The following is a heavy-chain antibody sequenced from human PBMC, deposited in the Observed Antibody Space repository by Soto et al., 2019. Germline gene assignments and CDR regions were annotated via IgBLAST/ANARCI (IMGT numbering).Heavy chain of an antibody. V-gene: IGHV1-69*12. CDR3: ARGGYYGSGSQYFDY. CDR1: GGTFSSYA. Sequence: QVQLVQSGAEVKKPGSSVKVSCKASGGTFSSYAISWVRQAPGQGLEWMGGIIPIFGTANYAQKFQGRVTITADESTSTAYMELSNLRSEDTAVYYSARGGYYGSGSQYFDYWGRGTLVTVSS. J-gene: IGHJ4*02. CDR2: IIPIFGTA. D-gene: IGHD3-10*01.